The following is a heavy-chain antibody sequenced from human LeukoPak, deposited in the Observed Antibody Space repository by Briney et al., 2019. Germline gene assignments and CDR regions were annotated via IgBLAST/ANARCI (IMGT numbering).Heavy chain of an antibody. CDR1: GYTFTSYD. D-gene: IGHD3/OR15-3a*01. CDR3: ARGGLFTRTGYSFDY. Sequence: AVNVSCKSSGYTFTSYDINGVRQATGQGVEWRGWMNPNRGNTGYAQKFQGRVTMTRNTSIRTAYMELSSLRSEDTAVYYCARGGLFTRTGYSFDYWGQGALVTVSS. J-gene: IGHJ4*02. V-gene: IGHV1-8*01. CDR2: MNPNRGNT.